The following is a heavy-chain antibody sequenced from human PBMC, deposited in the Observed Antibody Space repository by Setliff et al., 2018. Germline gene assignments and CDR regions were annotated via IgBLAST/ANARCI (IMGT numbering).Heavy chain of an antibody. V-gene: IGHV3-48*04. J-gene: IGHJ4*02. CDR1: GLIVSDIH. Sequence: PGGSLRLSCVVSGLIVSDIHMHWVRQAPGKGLEWLAFIRSDSATIYYADSVKGRFTISRDNARDSLYLHMNSLRAEDAAVYYCATSDWYAAFDHWGQGTLVTVSS. D-gene: IGHD6-19*01. CDR3: ATSDWYAAFDH. CDR2: IRSDSATI.